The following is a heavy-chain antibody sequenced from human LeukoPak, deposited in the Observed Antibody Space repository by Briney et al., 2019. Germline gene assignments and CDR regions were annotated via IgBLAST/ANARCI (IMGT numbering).Heavy chain of an antibody. V-gene: IGHV4-59*08. CDR1: GGSISSYY. J-gene: IGHJ4*02. D-gene: IGHD3-16*01. CDR2: IYYSGST. Sequence: SETLSLTCTVSGGSISSYYWSWIRQPPGKGLEWIGYIYYSGSTNYNPSLKSRVTISVDTSKNQFPLKLSSVTAADTAVYYCARRSGGYADYWGQGTLVTVSS. CDR3: ARRSGGYADY.